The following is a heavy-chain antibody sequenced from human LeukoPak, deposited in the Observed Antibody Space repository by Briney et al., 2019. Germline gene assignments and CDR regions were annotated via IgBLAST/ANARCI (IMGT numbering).Heavy chain of an antibody. V-gene: IGHV4-34*01. CDR3: ARGISPSPRYSNYVSYYYYYMDV. D-gene: IGHD4-11*01. J-gene: IGHJ6*03. CDR2: INHSGST. CDR1: GGSFSGYY. Sequence: SETLSLTCAVYGGSFSGYYWSWIRQPPGKGLEWIGEINHSGSTNYNPSLKSRVTISVDTSKNQFSLKLSSVTAADTAVYYCARGISPSPRYSNYVSYYYYYMDVWGKGTTVTVSS.